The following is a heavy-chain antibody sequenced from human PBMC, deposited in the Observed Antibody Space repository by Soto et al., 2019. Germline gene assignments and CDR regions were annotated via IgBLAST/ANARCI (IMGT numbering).Heavy chain of an antibody. V-gene: IGHV1-46*01. CDR1: GYTFTSYY. D-gene: IGHD4-17*01. CDR3: ARAWTTVVTHFDY. CDR2: INPSGGST. J-gene: IGHJ4*02. Sequence: GASVKVSCKASGYTFTSYYMHWVRQAPGQGLEWMGIINPSGGSTSYAQKFQGRVTMTRDTSTSTVYMELSSLRSDDTAVYCCARAWTTVVTHFDYWGQGTLGTVSS.